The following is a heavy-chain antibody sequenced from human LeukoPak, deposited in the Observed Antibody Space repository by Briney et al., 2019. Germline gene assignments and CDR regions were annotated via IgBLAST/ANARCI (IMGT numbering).Heavy chain of an antibody. Sequence: GGSLRLSCAASGFTFHDYTMHWVRQAPGKGLEWVSLISWDMVTTYYADSVKGRFTISRDNAKNSLYLQMNSLRAEDTAVYYCARGRMLYYYDSSGYPFDYWGQGSLVTVSS. CDR3: ARGRMLYYYDSSGYPFDY. CDR1: GFTFHDYT. CDR2: ISWDMVTT. V-gene: IGHV3-43*01. D-gene: IGHD3-22*01. J-gene: IGHJ4*02.